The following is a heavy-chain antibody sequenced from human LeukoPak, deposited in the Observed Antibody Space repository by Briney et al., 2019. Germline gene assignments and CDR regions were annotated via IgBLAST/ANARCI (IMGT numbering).Heavy chain of an antibody. CDR2: IIPIFGTA. Sequence: SVKVSCKASGGTFSSYAISWVRQAPGQGLEWMGGIIPIFGTANYAQKFQGRVTMTTDTSTSTAYMELRSLGSDDTAVYYCARDRGSYYYWGQGTLVTVSS. J-gene: IGHJ4*02. D-gene: IGHD1-26*01. CDR1: GGTFSSYA. CDR3: ARDRGSYYY. V-gene: IGHV1-69*05.